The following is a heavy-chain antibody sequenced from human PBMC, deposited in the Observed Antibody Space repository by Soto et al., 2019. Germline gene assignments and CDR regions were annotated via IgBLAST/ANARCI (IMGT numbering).Heavy chain of an antibody. CDR3: ARVHTVTTYFDV. Sequence: VSVKVSCKASGYTFTSYDINWVRQATGQGLEWMGWMNPNSGNTGSAQRFQGRLTMTRNTSINTAYMELTSLTPEDAAVYFCARVHTVTTYFDVWGRGTLVTVSS. CDR2: MNPNSGNT. CDR1: GYTFTSYD. V-gene: IGHV1-8*01. D-gene: IGHD4-17*01. J-gene: IGHJ2*01.